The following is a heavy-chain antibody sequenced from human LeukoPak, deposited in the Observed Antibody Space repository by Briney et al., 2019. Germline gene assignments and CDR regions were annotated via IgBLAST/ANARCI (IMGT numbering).Heavy chain of an antibody. CDR2: IYSGGST. Sequence: GGSLRLSCAASGFTFSSYAMHWVRQAPGKGLEWVSVIYSGGSTYYADSVKGRFTISRDNSKNTLYLQMNSLRAEDTAVYYCARDGLYGSGSYNYFDYWGQGTLVTVSS. CDR1: GFTFSSYA. CDR3: ARDGLYGSGSYNYFDY. V-gene: IGHV3-66*01. D-gene: IGHD3-10*01. J-gene: IGHJ4*02.